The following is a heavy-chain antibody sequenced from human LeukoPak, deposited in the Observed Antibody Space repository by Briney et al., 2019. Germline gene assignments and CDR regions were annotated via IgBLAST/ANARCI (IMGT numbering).Heavy chain of an antibody. CDR1: GGSISSYY. J-gene: IGHJ3*02. CDR2: IYYSGST. Sequence: KPSETLSLTCTVSGGSISSYYWSWIRQPPGKGLEWIGYIYYSGSTNYNPSLKCRVTISVDTSKNQFSLKLSSVTAADTAVYYCARDRWELLDRAFDIWGQGTMVTVSS. D-gene: IGHD1-26*01. V-gene: IGHV4-59*01. CDR3: ARDRWELLDRAFDI.